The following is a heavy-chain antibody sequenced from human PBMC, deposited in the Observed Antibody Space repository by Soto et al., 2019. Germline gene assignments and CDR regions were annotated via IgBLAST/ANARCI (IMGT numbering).Heavy chain of an antibody. D-gene: IGHD5-12*01. Sequence: PGGSLRLSCTAPGFTFGDYSMSWVRQAPGKGLEWVGFIRSKAYGGTTEYAASVKGRFSISRDDSKSIAYLQMNSLKTEDTAVYYCTRVSRWLRFFDYWGQGTLVTVSS. V-gene: IGHV3-49*04. J-gene: IGHJ4*02. CDR1: GFTFGDYS. CDR2: IRSKAYGGTT. CDR3: TRVSRWLRFFDY.